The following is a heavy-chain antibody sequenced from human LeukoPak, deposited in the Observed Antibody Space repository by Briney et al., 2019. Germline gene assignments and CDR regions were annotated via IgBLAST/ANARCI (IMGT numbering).Heavy chain of an antibody. CDR1: GFTFSSYW. CDR2: INRDGSTT. J-gene: IGHJ3*02. CDR3: ARAGLSDAFDI. V-gene: IGHV3-74*01. Sequence: GGSLRLSCAASGFTFSSYWMHWVRQAPGKGLVWVSRINRDGSTTTYADSVKGRFTISRDNAKNTLYLQINSLGAEDTAVYYCARAGLSDAFDIWGQGAMVTVSS. D-gene: IGHD3-3*02.